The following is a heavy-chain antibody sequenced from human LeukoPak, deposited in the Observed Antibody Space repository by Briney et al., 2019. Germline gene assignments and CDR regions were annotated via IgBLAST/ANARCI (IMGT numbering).Heavy chain of an antibody. CDR2: ISYDGSNK. V-gene: IGHV3-30*03. CDR3: ARDLIRWLGTNWFDP. Sequence: PGGSLRLSCAASGFTFSSYGMHWVRQAPGKGLEWVAVISYDGSNKYYADSVKGRFTISRDNSKNTLYLQMNSLRAEDTAVYYCARDLIRWLGTNWFDPWGQGTLVTVSS. CDR1: GFTFSSYG. D-gene: IGHD6-19*01. J-gene: IGHJ5*02.